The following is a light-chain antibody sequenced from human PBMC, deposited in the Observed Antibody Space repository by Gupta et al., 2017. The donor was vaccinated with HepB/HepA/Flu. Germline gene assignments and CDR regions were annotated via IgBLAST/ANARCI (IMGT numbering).Light chain of an antibody. Sequence: SYELTQPPSVSVSPGQTASITCSGDKLGDKYACWYQQKPGQSPVLVIYQDSKRPSGIPERVSGSNSGNTATLTISGTQAMDEADYYCQAWDSSTEVVGTGTKVTGL. CDR2: QDS. V-gene: IGLV3-1*01. CDR3: QAWDSSTEV. CDR1: KLGDKY. J-gene: IGLJ1*01.